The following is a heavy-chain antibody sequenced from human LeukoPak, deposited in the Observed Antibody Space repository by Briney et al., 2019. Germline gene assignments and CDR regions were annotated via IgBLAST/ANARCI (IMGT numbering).Heavy chain of an antibody. Sequence: ASVKVSCKASGYTFTSYGISWVRQAPGQGLEWMGWISAYNGNTNYAQKLQGRVTMTTDTSTSTAYMELRSLRSDDTAVCYCARVTRFLEWLLGYFDYWGQGTLVTVSS. CDR2: ISAYNGNT. CDR3: ARVTRFLEWLLGYFDY. CDR1: GYTFTSYG. J-gene: IGHJ4*02. V-gene: IGHV1-18*01. D-gene: IGHD3-3*01.